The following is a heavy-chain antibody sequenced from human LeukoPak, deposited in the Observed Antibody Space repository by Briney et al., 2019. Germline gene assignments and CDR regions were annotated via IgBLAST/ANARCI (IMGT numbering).Heavy chain of an antibody. CDR1: GFTFDDYA. D-gene: IGHD6-19*01. V-gene: IGHV3-9*01. Sequence: GGSLRLSCAASGFTFDDYAMHWVRQASGKGLEWVSGISWNSGSIGYADSVKGRFTISRDNAKNSLYLQMNSLRAEDTALYYCAKDRRSGWYGQFDYWGQGTLVTVSS. CDR2: ISWNSGSI. J-gene: IGHJ4*02. CDR3: AKDRRSGWYGQFDY.